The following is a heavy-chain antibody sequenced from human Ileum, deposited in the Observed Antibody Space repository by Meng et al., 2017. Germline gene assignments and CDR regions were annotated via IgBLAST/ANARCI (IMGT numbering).Heavy chain of an antibody. CDR2: IDSDGRDP. Sequence: GGSLRLSCAASGFTFSTYWMHWVRQAPGKGLEWVSRIDSDGRDPSYADSVKGRFTISRDNAKNTLFLQMNSLRPEDTAVYYCARALGYSPFWGQGTLGTVSS. CDR3: ARALGYSPF. J-gene: IGHJ4*02. CDR1: GFTFSTYW. D-gene: IGHD3-16*01. V-gene: IGHV3-74*01.